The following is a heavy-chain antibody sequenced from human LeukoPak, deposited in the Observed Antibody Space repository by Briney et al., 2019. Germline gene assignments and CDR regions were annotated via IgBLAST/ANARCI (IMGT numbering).Heavy chain of an antibody. J-gene: IGHJ4*02. Sequence: GGSLRLSCAASGFAFNSYWMSWVRQTPGKGLEWVATMDGGGSATYYVDSVKGRFTIARDNAKNSLFLQMNSLRAEDTALYYCANEEWYRFDYWGQGTLVTVPS. CDR2: MDGGGSAT. V-gene: IGHV3-7*03. CDR1: GFAFNSYW. D-gene: IGHD2-8*01. CDR3: ANEEWYRFDY.